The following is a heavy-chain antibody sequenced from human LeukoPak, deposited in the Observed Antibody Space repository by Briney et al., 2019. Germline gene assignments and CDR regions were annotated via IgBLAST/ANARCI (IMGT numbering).Heavy chain of an antibody. CDR1: GGSISSSSSY. V-gene: IGHV4-39*07. J-gene: IGHJ5*02. Sequence: PSETLSLTCTVSGGSISSSSSYWGWIRQPPGKGLEWIGRIYTSGSTNYNPSLKSRVTMSVDTSKNQFSLKLSSVTAADTAVYYCARDPWFGEWFDPWGQGTLVTVSS. CDR3: ARDPWFGEWFDP. CDR2: IYTSGST. D-gene: IGHD3-10*01.